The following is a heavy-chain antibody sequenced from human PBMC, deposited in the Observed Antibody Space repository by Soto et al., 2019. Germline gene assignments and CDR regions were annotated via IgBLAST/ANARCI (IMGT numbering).Heavy chain of an antibody. CDR2: IWYDGINK. D-gene: IGHD3-10*01. CDR3: ARDRVQMMDGLDV. CDR1: GLNFRNNG. Sequence: QVQLVESGGGVVQHGRSLRLSCAASGLNFRNNGLHWVGQAPGKGLEWVAVIWYDGINKYYADSVKGRVIISRDNSKNTVYLQMNGLRAEDTAVYYCARDRVQMMDGLDVCGQGTTVTVSS. V-gene: IGHV3-33*01. J-gene: IGHJ6*02.